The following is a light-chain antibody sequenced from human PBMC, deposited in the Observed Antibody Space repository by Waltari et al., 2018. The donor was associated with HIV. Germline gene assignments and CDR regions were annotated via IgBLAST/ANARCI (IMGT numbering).Light chain of an antibody. CDR3: QVWDTISGHWV. J-gene: IGLJ3*02. CDR2: EDD. V-gene: IGLV3-21*04. Sequence: SYVLTQPPSVSVAPGETATVTCGGSNIGSKSVHWFQQKPGQAPVLVIYEDDDRPSGIPKRFSGSNSGDTATLTISRVEAGDEADYYCQVWDTISGHWVFGGGTKLTVL. CDR1: NIGSKS.